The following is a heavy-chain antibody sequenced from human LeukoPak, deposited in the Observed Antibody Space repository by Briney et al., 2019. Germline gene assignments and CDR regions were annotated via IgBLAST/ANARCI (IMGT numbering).Heavy chain of an antibody. D-gene: IGHD4/OR15-4a*01. V-gene: IGHV7-4-1*02. CDR1: GYTFTSYD. J-gene: IGHJ3*02. Sequence: ASVKVSCKASGYTFTSYDINWVRQATGQGLEWMGWITTDTGNPTYAQGFTGRFVFSLDTSVTTAYLQITSLKAEDTAVYYCARDGARLDIWGQGTMVSVSS. CDR2: ITTDTGNP. CDR3: ARDGARLDI.